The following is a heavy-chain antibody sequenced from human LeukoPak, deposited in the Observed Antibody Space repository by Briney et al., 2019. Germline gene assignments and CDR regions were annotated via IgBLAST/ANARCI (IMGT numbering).Heavy chain of an antibody. CDR1: GYTFTSYH. J-gene: IGHJ4*02. D-gene: IGHD6-13*01. CDR3: ARDYSKDYFDY. V-gene: IGHV1-46*01. CDR2: INPSGGST. Sequence: GASVKVSCKASGYTFTSYHMHWVRQAPGQGLEWMGIINPSGGSTSYAQKFQGRVTMTRDMSTSTVYMELSSLRSEDTAVYYCARDYSKDYFDYWGQGTLVTVSS.